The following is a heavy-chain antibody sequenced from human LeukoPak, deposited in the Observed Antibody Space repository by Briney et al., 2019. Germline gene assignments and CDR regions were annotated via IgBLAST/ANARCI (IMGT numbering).Heavy chain of an antibody. D-gene: IGHD4-11*01. J-gene: IGHJ6*03. V-gene: IGHV1-46*01. CDR1: GYTFSSYY. CDR2: INPNSGST. Sequence: GASEKVSCKASGYTFSSYYMHWVRQAPGQGLEWMGIINPNSGSTSFAQKFQGRVSLTRDTSTTTVYMEVSSLRSEDTAVYYCARAEHSNSNYPPYYYYYMDVWGKGTTVTVSS. CDR3: ARAEHSNSNYPPYYYYYMDV.